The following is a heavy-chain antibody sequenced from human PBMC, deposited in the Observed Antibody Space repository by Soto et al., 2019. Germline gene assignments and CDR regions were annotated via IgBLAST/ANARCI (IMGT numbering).Heavy chain of an antibody. D-gene: IGHD4-17*01. J-gene: IGHJ4*02. Sequence: GSLSLSCAASGFTFSSYSMNWVRQAPGKGLEWVSSISSSSSYIYYADSVKGRFTISRDNAKNSLYLQMNSLRAEDTAVYYCARVGVDYGGNSKLDYWGQGTLVTVSS. CDR2: ISSSSSYI. V-gene: IGHV3-21*01. CDR1: GFTFSSYS. CDR3: ARVGVDYGGNSKLDY.